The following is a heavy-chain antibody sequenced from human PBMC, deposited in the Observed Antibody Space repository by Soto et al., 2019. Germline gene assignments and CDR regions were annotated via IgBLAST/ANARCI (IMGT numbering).Heavy chain of an antibody. D-gene: IGHD3-3*01. CDR3: ARAGYGGTYYDFWSGYRDYYYYYMDV. J-gene: IGHJ6*03. V-gene: IGHV1-18*01. Sequence: GASVKVSCKASGYTFTSYGISWVRQAPGQGLEWMGWISAYNGNTNYAQKLQGRVTMTTDTSTSTAYMELRSLRSDDTAVYYCARAGYGGTYYDFWSGYRDYYYYYMDVWGKGTTVTVSS. CDR2: ISAYNGNT. CDR1: GYTFTSYG.